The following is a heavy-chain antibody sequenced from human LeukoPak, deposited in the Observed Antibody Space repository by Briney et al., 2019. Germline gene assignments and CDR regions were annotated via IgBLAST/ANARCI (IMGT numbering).Heavy chain of an antibody. CDR2: IKEDGSEK. Sequence: SGGSLRLSCAASGFTFSSYWMTWVRQAPGKGLEWVGNIKEDGSEKYYVDSVKGRFTISRDNAKSMVYLQMNSLRAEDTAVYYCAKDVGGTIWGQGTLVTVSS. J-gene: IGHJ4*02. D-gene: IGHD1-26*01. CDR1: GFTFSSYW. V-gene: IGHV3-7*01. CDR3: AKDVGGTI.